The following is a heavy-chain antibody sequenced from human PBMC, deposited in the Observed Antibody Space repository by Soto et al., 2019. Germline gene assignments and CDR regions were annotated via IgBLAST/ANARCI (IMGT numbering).Heavy chain of an antibody. V-gene: IGHV5-10-1*01. Sequence: SLKISCKGSGYSFTSYWISWVRQMPGKGLEWMGRIDPSDSYTNYSPSFQGHVTISADKSISTAYLQWSSLKASDTAMYYCARQAVDIVTGSISGMDVWGKGKKVTVAS. CDR1: GYSFTSYW. D-gene: IGHD3-9*01. CDR2: IDPSDSYT. J-gene: IGHJ6*04. CDR3: ARQAVDIVTGSISGMDV.